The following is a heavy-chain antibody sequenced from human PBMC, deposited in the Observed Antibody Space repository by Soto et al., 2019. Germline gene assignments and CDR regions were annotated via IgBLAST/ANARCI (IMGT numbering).Heavy chain of an antibody. V-gene: IGHV3-23*01. CDR3: AFRYCSSTSCLYYYSYYMDV. Sequence: EVQLFESGGGLVQPGGSLRLSCAASGFTFSSYAMSWVRQAPGKGLELVSAISGSGGSTYYADSVKGRFTISRDISKNTMYLQMNSLRAEDTAVYYCAFRYCSSTSCLYYYSYYMDVWGKGTTVTVSS. CDR2: ISGSGGST. J-gene: IGHJ6*03. CDR1: GFTFSSYA. D-gene: IGHD2-2*01.